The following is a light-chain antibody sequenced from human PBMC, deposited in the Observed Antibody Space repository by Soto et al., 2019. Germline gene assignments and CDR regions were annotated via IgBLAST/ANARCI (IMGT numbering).Light chain of an antibody. CDR2: GAT. CDR1: QSVSIP. Sequence: EIVMTQSPATQTVAPGERAALSCRASQSVSIPLAWYQQKPGQAPRLLIHGATTRATGIPARFSGSGSGTEFTLTISSLQSEDFAVYYCQQYNNWPRTFGQGTKVDIK. CDR3: QQYNNWPRT. J-gene: IGKJ1*01. V-gene: IGKV3-15*01.